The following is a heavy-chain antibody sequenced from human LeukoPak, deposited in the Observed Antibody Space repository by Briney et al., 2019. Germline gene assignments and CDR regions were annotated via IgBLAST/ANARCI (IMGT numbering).Heavy chain of an antibody. J-gene: IGHJ4*02. V-gene: IGHV4-34*01. D-gene: IGHD6-19*01. CDR2: INHSGST. Sequence: SETLSLTCAVYGGSFSGYYWSWIRQPPGKGLEWIGEINHSGSTNYNPSLKSRVTISVDTSKNQFSLKLSSVTAADTAVYYCARDDEEQWLPSDHWGQGTLVTVSS. CDR1: GGSFSGYY. CDR3: ARDDEEQWLPSDH.